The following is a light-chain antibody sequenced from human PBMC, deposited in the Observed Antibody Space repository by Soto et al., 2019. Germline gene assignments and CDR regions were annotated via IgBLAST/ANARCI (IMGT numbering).Light chain of an antibody. Sequence: DIQMTQSPSTLSASVGDRVTITCRASQSISVWLAWYQQKAGKAPNLLIYKASRLESGVPSRFSGSGSGTDFTLTISSLQPEDFAIYYCQQANSFPLTFGGGTKVDIK. CDR2: KAS. CDR1: QSISVW. V-gene: IGKV1-5*03. J-gene: IGKJ4*01. CDR3: QQANSFPLT.